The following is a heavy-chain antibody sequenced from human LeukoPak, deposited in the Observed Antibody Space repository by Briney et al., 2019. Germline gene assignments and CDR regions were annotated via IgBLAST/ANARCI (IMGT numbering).Heavy chain of an antibody. CDR2: IKQDGSEK. CDR1: GFTFSRYC. J-gene: IGHJ4*02. CDR3: ARGTIAAAGYYYYDY. V-gene: IGHV3-7*04. D-gene: IGHD6-13*01. Sequence: GGSLRLSGAASGFTFSRYCMSWVRQAPGKGLEWVANIKQDGSEKYYVDSVKGRFTISRDNAKNSLYLQMNSLRAEDTAVYYCARGTIAAAGYYYYDYWSQETQVTVSS.